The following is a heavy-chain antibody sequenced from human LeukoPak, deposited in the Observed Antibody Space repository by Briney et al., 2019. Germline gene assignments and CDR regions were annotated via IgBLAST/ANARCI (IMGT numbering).Heavy chain of an antibody. CDR2: IYSSGST. CDR3: ASASGTSYYYYGMDV. V-gene: IGHV4-59*01. J-gene: IGHJ6*02. D-gene: IGHD1-14*01. CDR1: GGSFSGYY. Sequence: SETLSLTCAVYGGSFSGYYLTWIRQPPGKGLEWIGYIYSSGSTNYNPSLKSRVTISVDTSNNQFSLKLRSVTAADTAVYYCASASGTSYYYYGMDVWGQGTTVTVSS.